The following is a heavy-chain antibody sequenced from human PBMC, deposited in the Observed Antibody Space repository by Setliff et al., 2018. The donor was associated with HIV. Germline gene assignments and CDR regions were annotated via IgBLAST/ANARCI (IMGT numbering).Heavy chain of an antibody. V-gene: IGHV4-59*08. Sequence: SETLSLTCTVSGDLVNNHNWNWIRQSPEKGLEWLGNIHYSGTSNYNSSLKSRIVISLDTSKKQFSLHFYSVTAADTAVYYCARSRIRGYYDTSPAMAFDICGQGTMVTVSS. J-gene: IGHJ3*02. CDR2: IHYSGTS. CDR3: ARSRIRGYYDTSPAMAFDI. D-gene: IGHD3-22*01. CDR1: GDLVNNHN.